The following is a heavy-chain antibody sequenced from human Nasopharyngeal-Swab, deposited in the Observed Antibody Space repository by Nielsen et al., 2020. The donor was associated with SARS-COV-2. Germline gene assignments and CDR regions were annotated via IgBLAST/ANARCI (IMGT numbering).Heavy chain of an antibody. CDR3: VLDGDSGRRDYYYYGMDV. J-gene: IGHJ6*02. V-gene: IGHV3-9*01. D-gene: IGHD4-17*01. Sequence: SLKISCAASGFPFDDYAMHWVRQFPGKGLEWVSTITWNGRIIRFADSVKGRFTTSRDNAKNSLYLQMNSLRAEDTALYHCVLDGDSGRRDYYYYGMDVWGQGTTVTVSS. CDR1: GFPFDDYA. CDR2: ITWNGRII.